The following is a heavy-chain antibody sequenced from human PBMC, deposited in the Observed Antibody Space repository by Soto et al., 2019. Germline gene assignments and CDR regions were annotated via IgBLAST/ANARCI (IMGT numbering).Heavy chain of an antibody. CDR2: IYYSGST. V-gene: IGHV4-39*01. D-gene: IGHD6-13*01. CDR1: GGSISSSSYY. J-gene: IGHJ4*02. CDR3: ARSRIAAAGGALDY. Sequence: SETLSLSGTVSGGSISSSSYYWGWILQPPGKGLEWIGSIYYSGSTYYNPSLKSRVTISVDTSKNQFSLKLSSVTAADTAVYYCARSRIAAAGGALDYWGQGTLVTVPQ.